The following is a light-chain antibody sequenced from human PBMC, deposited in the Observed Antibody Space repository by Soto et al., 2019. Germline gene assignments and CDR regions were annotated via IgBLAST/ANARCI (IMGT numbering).Light chain of an antibody. CDR2: GAS. J-gene: IGKJ5*01. Sequence: LTQSPSSLSASVGDRVTITCRSSQTVISNYLAWYQQKPGQAPRLLIYGASNRATGIPDRFRGSGSETDFTLTMSGVEPEDSAMYFCQKYDTSPYTFGQGTRLEI. CDR3: QKYDTSPYT. V-gene: IGKV3-20*01. CDR1: QTVISNY.